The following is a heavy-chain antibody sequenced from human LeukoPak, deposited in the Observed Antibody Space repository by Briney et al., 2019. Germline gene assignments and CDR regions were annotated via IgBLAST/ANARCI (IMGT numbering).Heavy chain of an antibody. J-gene: IGHJ6*03. D-gene: IGHD3-16*01. CDR1: GHRVYSYSAA. V-gene: IGHV6-1*01. Sequence: SLTLSLPCAMSGHRVYSYSAAWKWITRPPARGVGRLGGTYYKSKLYNDYEVSVKRLITNNPDPSNYPYYQHQNSVTPEDTAVYCCARASETFYYYYMDVWGKGTTVTVSS. CDR3: ARASETFYYYYMDV. CDR2: TYYKSKLYN.